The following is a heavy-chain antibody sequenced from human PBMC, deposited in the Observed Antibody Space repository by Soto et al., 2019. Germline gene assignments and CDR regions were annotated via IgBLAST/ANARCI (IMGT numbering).Heavy chain of an antibody. CDR3: AKAYSGSGGAFDY. D-gene: IGHD2-15*01. CDR2: ISWNSGNI. CDR1: GFTFDDFA. Sequence: GGSLRLSCAASGFTFDDFAMHWVRQASGKGLEWVSGISWNSGNIGYADSVKGRFTISRDNAKNSLYLQVNSLRAEDTALYYCAKAYSGSGGAFDYWGQGTLVTVSS. J-gene: IGHJ4*02. V-gene: IGHV3-9*01.